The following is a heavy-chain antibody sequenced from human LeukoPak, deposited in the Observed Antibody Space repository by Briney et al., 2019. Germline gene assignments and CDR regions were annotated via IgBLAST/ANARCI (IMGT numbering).Heavy chain of an antibody. J-gene: IGHJ1*01. CDR3: ARDRGPYDFWSGPNTEYFQH. V-gene: IGHV1-18*01. D-gene: IGHD3-3*01. Sequence: ASVKVSCKASGYTFTSYGISWVQQAPGQGLEWMGWISAYNGNTNYAQKLQGRVTMTTDTSTSTAYMELRSLRSDDTAVYYCARDRGPYDFWSGPNTEYFQHWGQGTLVTVSS. CDR2: ISAYNGNT. CDR1: GYTFTSYG.